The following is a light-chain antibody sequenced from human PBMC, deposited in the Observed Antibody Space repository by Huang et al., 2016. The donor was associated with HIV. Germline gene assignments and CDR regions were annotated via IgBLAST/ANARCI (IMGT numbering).Light chain of an antibody. V-gene: IGKV3-11*01. Sequence: EIVLTQSPATLSLSPGERATLSCRASQSVSSYLAWYQQKPGQAPRLLIYDTSNRATGIPARFGGSGSGTDFTLTSSSLEPEDFSVYFCQQRGNWPYTFGQGTKLEIK. CDR3: QQRGNWPYT. CDR1: QSVSSY. CDR2: DTS. J-gene: IGKJ2*01.